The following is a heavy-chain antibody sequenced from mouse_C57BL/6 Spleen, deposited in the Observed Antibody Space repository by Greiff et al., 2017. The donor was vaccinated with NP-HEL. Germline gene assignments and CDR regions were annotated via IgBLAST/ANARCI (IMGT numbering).Heavy chain of an antibody. J-gene: IGHJ4*01. CDR1: GFTFSDYG. CDR2: ISSGSSTI. CDR3: ARLEDYYAMDY. V-gene: IGHV5-17*01. Sequence: VQLKESGGGLVKPGGSLKLSCAASGFTFSDYGMHWVRQAPEKGLEWVAYISSGSSTIYYADTVKGRFTISRDNAKNTLFLQMTSLRSEDTAMYYCARLEDYYAMDYWGQGTSVTVSS.